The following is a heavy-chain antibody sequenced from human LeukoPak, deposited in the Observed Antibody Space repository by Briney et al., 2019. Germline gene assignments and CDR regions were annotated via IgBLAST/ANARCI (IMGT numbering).Heavy chain of an antibody. CDR3: AIGQSFRVVIIDQHADY. D-gene: IGHD3-3*01. CDR2: MNPNSGNT. J-gene: IGHJ4*02. Sequence: ASVKVSCKASGYTFTSFDINWVRQATGQGLEWMGWMNPNSGNTGYAQKFQGRVTMTRNTSISTAYMELSSLRSEDTAVYYCAIGQSFRVVIIDQHADYWGQGTLVTVSS. CDR1: GYTFTSFD. V-gene: IGHV1-8*01.